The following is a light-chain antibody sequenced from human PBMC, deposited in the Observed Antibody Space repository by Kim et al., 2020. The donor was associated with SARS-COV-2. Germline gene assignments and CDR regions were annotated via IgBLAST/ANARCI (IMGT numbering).Light chain of an antibody. Sequence: APGESATLSCRASQSVSSYLAWYQQKPGQDPRLLIYDASNRATGIPARFSGSGSGTDFTLTISSLEPEDFAVYYCQQRSNWPPVTFGQGTKVEIK. J-gene: IGKJ1*01. CDR2: DAS. CDR1: QSVSSY. V-gene: IGKV3-11*01. CDR3: QQRSNWPPVT.